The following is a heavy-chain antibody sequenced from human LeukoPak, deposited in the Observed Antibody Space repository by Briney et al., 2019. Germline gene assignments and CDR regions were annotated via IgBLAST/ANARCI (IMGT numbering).Heavy chain of an antibody. D-gene: IGHD2-2*01. Sequence: GGSLRLSCAASGFTFSSYAMRWVRQAPGKGLEWVSAISGSGGSTYYADSVKGRFTISRDNSKNTLYLQMNSLRAEDTAVYYCAMVPAAMGSGVYWGQGTLVTVSS. V-gene: IGHV3-23*01. J-gene: IGHJ4*02. CDR1: GFTFSSYA. CDR2: ISGSGGST. CDR3: AMVPAAMGSGVY.